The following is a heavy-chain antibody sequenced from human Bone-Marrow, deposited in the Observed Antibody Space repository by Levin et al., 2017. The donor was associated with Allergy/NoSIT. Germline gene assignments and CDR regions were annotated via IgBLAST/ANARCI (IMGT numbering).Heavy chain of an antibody. CDR2: IYHSGST. V-gene: IGHV4-30-2*01. D-gene: IGHD3-10*01. J-gene: IGHJ5*02. Sequence: SQTLSLTCAVSGGSISSGGYSWSWTRQPPGKGLEWIGYIYHSGSTYYNPSLKSRVTISVDRSKNQFSLKLSSVTAADTAVYYCARVVVTMVRGVIIKASWFDPWGQGTLVTVSS. CDR1: GGSISSGGYS. CDR3: ARVVVTMVRGVIIKASWFDP.